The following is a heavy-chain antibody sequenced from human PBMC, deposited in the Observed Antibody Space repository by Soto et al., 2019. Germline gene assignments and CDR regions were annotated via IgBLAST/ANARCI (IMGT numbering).Heavy chain of an antibody. CDR2: IHYSGST. D-gene: IGHD3-10*02. V-gene: IGHV4-59*01. CDR3: ARVLPCRQLFDY. CDR1: GGSISGYY. J-gene: IGHJ4*02. Sequence: QVQLQESGPGLVKPSETLSLTCTVSGGSISGYYWSWIRQPPGKGLEWIAYIHYSGSTNYNSSLKSRVTTSVDTSKNQFSLKLRSVTAADTAMYYCARVLPCRQLFDYWGQGTLVTVSS.